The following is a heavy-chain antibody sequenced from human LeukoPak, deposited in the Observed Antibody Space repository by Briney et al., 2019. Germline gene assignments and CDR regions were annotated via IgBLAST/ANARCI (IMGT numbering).Heavy chain of an antibody. Sequence: GGSLRLSCAASGFTFSSYSMNWVRQAPGKGLEWVSSISSSSSYTYYADSVKGRFTISRDNSKNTLYLQMNSLRAEDTAVYYCARVNSGSYDYWGQGTLVTVSS. J-gene: IGHJ4*02. CDR1: GFTFSSYS. CDR3: ARVNSGSYDY. D-gene: IGHD1-26*01. V-gene: IGHV3-21*04. CDR2: ISSSSSYT.